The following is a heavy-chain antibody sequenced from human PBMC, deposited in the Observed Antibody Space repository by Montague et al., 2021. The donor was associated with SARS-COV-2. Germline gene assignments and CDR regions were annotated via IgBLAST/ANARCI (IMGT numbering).Heavy chain of an antibody. J-gene: IGHJ4*02. CDR3: ARSLDPSGTYYLPY. Sequence: SETLSLTCTVSGDSITNNYYWGWIRQPPGKGLEWIGTIYHSGTTYYNPSLKSRVTISIDTPKNQFSLKLSSVTAADTAVYYCARSLDPSGTYYLPYWGQGTLVTVPS. V-gene: IGHV4-38-2*02. CDR2: IYHSGTT. D-gene: IGHD3-10*01. CDR1: GDSITNNYY.